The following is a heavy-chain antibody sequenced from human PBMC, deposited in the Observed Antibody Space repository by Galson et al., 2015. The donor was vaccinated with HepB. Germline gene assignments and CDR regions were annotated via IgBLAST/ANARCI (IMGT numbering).Heavy chain of an antibody. CDR3: AKGFSDTAMVTPKDY. Sequence: SLRLSCAASGFTFSSYAMSWVRQAPGKGLEWVSAISGSGGSTYYADSVKGRFTISRDNSKNTLYLQMNSLRAEDTAVYYWAKGFSDTAMVTPKDYWGQGTLVTVSS. CDR1: GFTFSSYA. CDR2: ISGSGGST. D-gene: IGHD5-18*01. J-gene: IGHJ4*02. V-gene: IGHV3-23*01.